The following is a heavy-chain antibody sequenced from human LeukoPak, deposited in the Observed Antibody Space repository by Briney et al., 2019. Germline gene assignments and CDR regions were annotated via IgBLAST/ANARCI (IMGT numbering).Heavy chain of an antibody. J-gene: IGHJ4*02. CDR3: ARSHCSSTSCRPGPFDY. D-gene: IGHD2-2*01. V-gene: IGHV1-69*05. CDR1: GGTFSSYA. Sequence: ASVKVSCKASGGTFSSYAISWVRQAPGQGLEWMGGIIPIFGTANYAQKFQGRVTITTDESTSTAYMELSSLRSEDTAVYYCARSHCSSTSCRPGPFDYWGQGTLVTVSS. CDR2: IIPIFGTA.